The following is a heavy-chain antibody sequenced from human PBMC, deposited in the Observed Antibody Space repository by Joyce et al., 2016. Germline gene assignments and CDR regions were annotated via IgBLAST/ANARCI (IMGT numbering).Heavy chain of an antibody. Sequence: QVQLEQSGAEVKKPGASVKVSCKASGYSFADYYLPWVRQAPGQGPGGMGWIAPDSGDTNYAQKFQGRVTMTRDRSISTAYLELSRLRSDDTAVYYWATNIVVPPAIPDFWGQGTLVSVSS. J-gene: IGHJ4*02. CDR3: ATNIVVPPAIPDF. CDR2: IAPDSGDT. V-gene: IGHV1-2*02. CDR1: GYSFADYY. D-gene: IGHD2-2*01.